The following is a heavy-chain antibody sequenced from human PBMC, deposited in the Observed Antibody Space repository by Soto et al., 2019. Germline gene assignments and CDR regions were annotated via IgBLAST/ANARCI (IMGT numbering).Heavy chain of an antibody. J-gene: IGHJ6*02. CDR1: GGTFSSYA. CDR2: IIPIFGTA. CDR3: ARGGSNYETYYYYGMDV. D-gene: IGHD4-4*01. Sequence: ASVKVSCKASGGTFSSYAISWVRQAPGQGLEWMGGIIPIFGTANYAQKFRGRVTITADESTSTAYMELSSLRSEDTAVYYCARGGSNYETYYYYGMDVWGQGTTVTVSS. V-gene: IGHV1-69*13.